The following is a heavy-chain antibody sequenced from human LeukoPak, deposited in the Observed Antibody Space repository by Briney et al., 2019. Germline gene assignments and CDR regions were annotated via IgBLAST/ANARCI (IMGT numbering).Heavy chain of an antibody. CDR1: GLTFISYG. Sequence: GGSLRLSFAASGLTFISYGVRWVRQAPGKGLEWGEVIWYGGSNKYCADSVKGRFTISREKSKTTLYLPMNSLRVEDTAVYYCAKAKTITFGGVIVLEAFDIWGHGTMVTVSS. V-gene: IGHV3-33*03. D-gene: IGHD3-16*02. CDR2: IWYGGSNK. CDR3: AKAKTITFGGVIVLEAFDI. J-gene: IGHJ3*02.